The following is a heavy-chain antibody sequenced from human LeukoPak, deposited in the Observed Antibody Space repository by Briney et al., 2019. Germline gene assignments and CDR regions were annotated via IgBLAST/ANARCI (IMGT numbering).Heavy chain of an antibody. CDR2: IYSGGST. D-gene: IGHD1-26*01. V-gene: IGHV3-53*01. CDR1: GFTVSSSY. CDR3: ARDSGSYYDG. Sequence: QPGGSLRLSCAASGFTVSSSYMSWVRQAPGKGLEWVSVIYSGGSTYYADSVRGRFTISRDNSKNTLYLQMNSLRAEDTAVYYCARDSGSYYDGWGQGTLVTVSS. J-gene: IGHJ4*02.